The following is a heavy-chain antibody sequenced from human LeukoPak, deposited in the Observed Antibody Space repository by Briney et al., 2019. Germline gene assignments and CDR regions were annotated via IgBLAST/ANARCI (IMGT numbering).Heavy chain of an antibody. J-gene: IGHJ4*02. CDR1: GFTFSSYA. CDR3: ARVRHYGSGSYPGY. V-gene: IGHV3-30*04. D-gene: IGHD3-10*01. CDR2: ISYDGSNK. Sequence: GRSLRLSCAASGFTFSSYAMHWVRQAPGKGLEWVAIISYDGSNKDYADSVKGRFTISRENSKNTLYLQKNSLRADATALYYCARVRHYGSGSYPGYWGQGTLVTVSS.